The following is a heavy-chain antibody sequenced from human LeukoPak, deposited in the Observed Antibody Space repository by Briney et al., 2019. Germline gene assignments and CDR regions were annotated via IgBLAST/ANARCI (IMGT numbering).Heavy chain of an antibody. D-gene: IGHD2-15*01. CDR2: INHSGST. J-gene: IGHJ3*02. V-gene: IGHV4-34*01. CDR3: ARGSVVVVAATRKAFDI. Sequence: SETLSLTCAVYGGSFSGYYWSWIRQPPGKGLEWIGEINHSGSTNYNPSLKSRVTISVDTSKNQFSLKLSSVTAADTAVYYCARGSVVVVAATRKAFDIWGQGTMVTVSS. CDR1: GGSFSGYY.